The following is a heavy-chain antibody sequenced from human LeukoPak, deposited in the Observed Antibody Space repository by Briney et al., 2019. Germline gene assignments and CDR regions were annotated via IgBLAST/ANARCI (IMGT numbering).Heavy chain of an antibody. CDR2: IYYSGST. Sequence: SETLSLTCTVSGGSISSSSYYWGWIRQPPGKGLEWIGSIYYSGSTYYNPSLKSRVIISVDTSKNQFSLKLSSVTAADTAVYYCARKLLWFGEVRKRNAFDIWGQGTMVTVSS. CDR3: ARKLLWFGEVRKRNAFDI. J-gene: IGHJ3*02. D-gene: IGHD3-10*01. CDR1: GGSISSSSYY. V-gene: IGHV4-39*07.